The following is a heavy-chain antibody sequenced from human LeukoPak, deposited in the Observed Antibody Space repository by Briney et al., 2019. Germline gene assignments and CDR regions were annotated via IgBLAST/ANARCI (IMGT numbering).Heavy chain of an antibody. CDR3: ARGGYGYGS. V-gene: IGHV3-7*04. CDR1: GFTFSDFW. Sequence: AGGSLRLSCAVSGFTFSDFWMSWVRQAPGKGLEWMANIKQDGSEKYYVDSVKGRFTISRDNAKNSLYLQMNSLRAEDTAVYYCARGGYGYGSWGQGTLVTVSS. CDR2: IKQDGSEK. D-gene: IGHD5-18*01. J-gene: IGHJ5*02.